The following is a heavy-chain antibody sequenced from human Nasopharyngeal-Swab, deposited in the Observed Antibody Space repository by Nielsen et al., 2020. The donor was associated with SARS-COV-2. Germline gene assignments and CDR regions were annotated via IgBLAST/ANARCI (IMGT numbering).Heavy chain of an antibody. CDR1: GFTVSSNY. V-gene: IGHV3-53*04. CDR2: IYSGGST. CDR3: ARSAMVRGPGMDV. J-gene: IGHJ6*02. D-gene: IGHD3-10*01. Sequence: GESLKISCAAPGFTVSSNYMSWVRQAPGKGLEWVSVIYSGGSTYYADSVKGRFTISRHNSKNTLYLQMNSLRAEDTAVYYCARSAMVRGPGMDVWGQGTTVTVSS.